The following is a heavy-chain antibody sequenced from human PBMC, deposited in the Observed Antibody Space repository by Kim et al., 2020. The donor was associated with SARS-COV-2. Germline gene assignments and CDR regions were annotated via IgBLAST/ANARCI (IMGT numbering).Heavy chain of an antibody. Sequence: ASVKVSCKASGYTFTSYGISWVRQAPGQGLEWMGWISAYNGNTNYAQKLQGRVTMTTDTSTSTAYMELRSLRSDDTAVYYCARDDWAGELLWFGRNWFDPWGQGTLVTVSS. V-gene: IGHV1-18*01. CDR2: ISAYNGNT. J-gene: IGHJ5*02. CDR3: ARDDWAGELLWFGRNWFDP. D-gene: IGHD3-10*01. CDR1: GYTFTSYG.